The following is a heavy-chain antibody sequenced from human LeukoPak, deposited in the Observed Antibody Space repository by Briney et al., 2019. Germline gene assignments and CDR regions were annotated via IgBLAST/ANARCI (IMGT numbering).Heavy chain of an antibody. CDR1: GGSISRYY. Sequence: SETLSLTCTVSGGSISRYYWSWIRQSPVKGLEWIGYISYTGSTRYKSSLKSRVVLSVDTSKNQLSLRLTSVSAADTALYYCARGLVPAAEPDAFDIWGQGTMATVSS. CDR3: ARGLVPAAEPDAFDI. CDR2: ISYTGST. V-gene: IGHV4-59*01. J-gene: IGHJ3*02. D-gene: IGHD2-2*01.